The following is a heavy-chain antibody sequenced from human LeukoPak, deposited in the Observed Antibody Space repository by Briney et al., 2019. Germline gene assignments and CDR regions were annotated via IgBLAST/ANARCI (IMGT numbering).Heavy chain of an antibody. CDR3: ARVRRGAQYYFDY. J-gene: IGHJ4*02. Sequence: SETLSLTCTVSGGSISTSNYYWGWIRQPPGKGLEWIGNIFYSGSTYYSPPLKSRVTISLDTSKNHFSLKLSSVTAADTAVYYCARVRRGAQYYFDYWGQGTLVTVSS. V-gene: IGHV4-39*02. D-gene: IGHD2-15*01. CDR1: GGSISTSNYY. CDR2: IFYSGST.